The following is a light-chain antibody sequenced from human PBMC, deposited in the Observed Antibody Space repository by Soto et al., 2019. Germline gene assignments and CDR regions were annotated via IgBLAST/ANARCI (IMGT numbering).Light chain of an antibody. CDR2: DVS. CDR1: SSDVGGYNY. CDR3: CSYAGRYTYV. V-gene: IGLV2-11*01. J-gene: IGLJ1*01. Sequence: QSVLTQPRSVSGSPGQSVTISCAGTSSDVGGYNYVSWYQQHPGKAPKLMIYDVSKRPSGVPDRFSGSKSGNTASLTISELQADDEADYYCCSYAGRYTYVFGTGTKVTVL.